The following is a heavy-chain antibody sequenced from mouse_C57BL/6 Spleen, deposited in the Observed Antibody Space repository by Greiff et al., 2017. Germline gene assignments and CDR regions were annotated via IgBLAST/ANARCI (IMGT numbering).Heavy chain of an antibody. J-gene: IGHJ2*01. CDR2: IDPSDSET. CDR3: ARGKGYYFDY. CDR1: GYTFTSYW. Sequence: QVQLQQPGAELVRPGSSVKLSCKASGYTFTSYWMHWVKQRPIQGLEWIGNIDPSDSETRYNQKFKDKATLTVDKSSSTAYMQLSSLTSEDSAVYYCARGKGYYFDYWGQGTTLTVSS. V-gene: IGHV1-52*01.